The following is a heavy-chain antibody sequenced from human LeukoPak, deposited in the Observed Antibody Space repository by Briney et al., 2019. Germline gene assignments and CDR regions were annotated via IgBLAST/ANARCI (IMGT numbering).Heavy chain of an antibody. V-gene: IGHV1-18*01. Sequence: ASVKVSCKTSNYTFSNYGITWVRQAPGQGLEWMGWIGAYSGNSEFAQKFQGRVTMTTDASSGTAYMELTNLTPDDTVVYFCARDSSAFYGSEYFQHWGQGTLVTVSS. J-gene: IGHJ1*01. CDR1: NYTFSNYG. D-gene: IGHD2/OR15-2a*01. CDR3: ARDSSAFYGSEYFQH. CDR2: IGAYSGNS.